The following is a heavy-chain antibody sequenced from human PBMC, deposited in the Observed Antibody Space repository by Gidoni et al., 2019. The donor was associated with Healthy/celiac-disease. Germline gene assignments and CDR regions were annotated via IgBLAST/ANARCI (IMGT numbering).Heavy chain of an antibody. Sequence: QVQLQASGPGLVKPSETLSITCTVSGGSISSYYWSWIRQPPGKGLEWIGYIYYSGSTNHNPSLKSRVTISVDTSKNQFSLKLSSVTAADTAVYYCARHSPTVTYYFDYWGQGTLVTVSS. CDR2: IYYSGST. J-gene: IGHJ4*02. CDR3: ARHSPTVTYYFDY. V-gene: IGHV4-59*08. CDR1: GGSISSYY. D-gene: IGHD4-17*01.